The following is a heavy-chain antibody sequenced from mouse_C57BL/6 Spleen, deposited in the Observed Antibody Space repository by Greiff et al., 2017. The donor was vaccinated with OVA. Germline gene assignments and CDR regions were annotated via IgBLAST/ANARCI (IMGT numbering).Heavy chain of an antibody. D-gene: IGHD2-4*01. V-gene: IGHV1-82*01. CDR1: GYAFSSSW. J-gene: IGHJ4*01. CDR2: IYPGDGDT. Sequence: VKLVESGPELVKPGASVKISCKASGYAFSSSWMNWVKQRPGKGLEWIGRIYPGDGDTNYNGKFKGKATLTADKSSSTAYMQLSSLTSEDSAVYFCAREKGNYDYDDYAMDYWGQGTSVTVSS. CDR3: AREKGNYDYDDYAMDY.